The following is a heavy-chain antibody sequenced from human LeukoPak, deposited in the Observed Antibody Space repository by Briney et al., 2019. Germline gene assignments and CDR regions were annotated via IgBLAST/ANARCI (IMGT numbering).Heavy chain of an antibody. CDR3: AREGRIVGATLCAFDI. CDR2: ISAYNGNT. Sequence: ASVKVSCKASGYTFTSYGISWVRQAPGQGLEWMGWISAYNGNTNYAQKLQGRVTMTTDTSTSTAYMELRSLRSDDTAVYYCAREGRIVGATLCAFDIWGQGTMVTVSS. D-gene: IGHD1-26*01. CDR1: GYTFTSYG. J-gene: IGHJ3*02. V-gene: IGHV1-18*01.